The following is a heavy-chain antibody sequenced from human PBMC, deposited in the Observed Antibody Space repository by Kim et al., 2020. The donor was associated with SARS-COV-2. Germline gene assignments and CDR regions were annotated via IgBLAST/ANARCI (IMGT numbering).Heavy chain of an antibody. J-gene: IGHJ4*02. V-gene: IGHV4-34*01. D-gene: IGHD6-13*01. Sequence: YNPALKSRVTISVDTSKNQFSLKLSSVTAADTAVYYCARGAPGIAAAADYWGQGTLVTVSS. CDR3: ARGAPGIAAAADY.